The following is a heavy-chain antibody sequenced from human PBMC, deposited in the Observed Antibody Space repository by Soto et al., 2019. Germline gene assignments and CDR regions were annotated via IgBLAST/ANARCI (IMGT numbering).Heavy chain of an antibody. D-gene: IGHD3-3*01. CDR3: ARDGDPQSAFWSGPLGGGRFDP. J-gene: IGHJ5*02. V-gene: IGHV1-69*12. CDR2: IVPMFGTA. CDR1: GGTFGNSA. Sequence: QVQLVQSGAEVKKPGSSVNVSCKTSGGTFGNSAVTWVRQAPGQGLEWLGGIVPMFGTANYAQKFQGRVTITADESTITAYMELNSLKTDDTAVYYCARDGDPQSAFWSGPLGGGRFDPWGQGTLVIVSS.